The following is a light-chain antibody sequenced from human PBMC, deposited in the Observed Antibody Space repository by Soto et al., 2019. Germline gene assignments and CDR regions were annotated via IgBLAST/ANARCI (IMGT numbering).Light chain of an antibody. V-gene: IGLV2-14*01. Sequence: QSVLTQPASVSGSPGQSITISCIGTSSDVGGYKYVSWYQKYPGRAPKLIISEVSNRPSGVSNRFSGSKSGNTASLTISGLRAEDEADYFCSSYTRSSSLVVFGGGTKLTVL. J-gene: IGLJ2*01. CDR2: EVS. CDR3: SSYTRSSSLVV. CDR1: SSDVGGYKY.